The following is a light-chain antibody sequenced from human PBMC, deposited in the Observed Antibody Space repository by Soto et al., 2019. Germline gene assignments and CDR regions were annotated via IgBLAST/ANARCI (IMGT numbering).Light chain of an antibody. CDR3: QQYDSLPFT. CDR1: QVISTS. Sequence: DIQLTQSPSFLSPSIGESVTITCRASQVISTSLAWYQVKPGKAPKLLIYAASTLQSGVPSRFSGTGSGTDFTFTISNVQPEDTATYYCQQYDSLPFTFGPGTKVDIK. V-gene: IGKV1-9*01. CDR2: AAS. J-gene: IGKJ3*01.